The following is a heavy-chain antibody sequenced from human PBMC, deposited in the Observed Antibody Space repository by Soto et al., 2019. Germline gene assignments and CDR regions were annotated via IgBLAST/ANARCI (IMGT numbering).Heavy chain of an antibody. Sequence: GASVKASCKASGYTFTGYYMHCVRQAPGQGLEWMGWINPNSGGTNYAQKFQGWVTMTRDTSISTAYMELSRLRSDDTAVYYCARGLRGSSSLFDYWGQGTLVTVSS. D-gene: IGHD6-6*01. J-gene: IGHJ4*02. CDR3: ARGLRGSSSLFDY. CDR1: GYTFTGYY. V-gene: IGHV1-2*04. CDR2: INPNSGGT.